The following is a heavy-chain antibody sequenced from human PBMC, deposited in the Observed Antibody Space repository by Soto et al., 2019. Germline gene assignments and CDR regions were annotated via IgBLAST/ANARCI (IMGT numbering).Heavy chain of an antibody. V-gene: IGHV3-23*01. Sequence: GGSLRLSCAASGFTFSSYAMSWVRQAPGKGLEWVSAISGSGCSTYYADSVKGRFTISRDNSKNTLYLQMNSLRAEDTAVYYCAKTLYPGQPLLSLFDYWGQGTLVTVSS. J-gene: IGHJ4*02. D-gene: IGHD2-2*01. CDR2: ISGSGCST. CDR3: AKTLYPGQPLLSLFDY. CDR1: GFTFSSYA.